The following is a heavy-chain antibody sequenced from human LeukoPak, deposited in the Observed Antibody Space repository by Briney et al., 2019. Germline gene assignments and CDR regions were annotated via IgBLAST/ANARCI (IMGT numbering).Heavy chain of an antibody. CDR2: INHSGST. J-gene: IGHJ3*02. CDR3: ARAPYYDILTGYPSPLVAAFDI. Sequence: SETLSLTCAVYGGSFSGYYWNWIRQPPGKGLEWIGEINHSGSTNYNPSLKSRVTISVDTSKNQFSLKLSSVTAADTAVYYCARAPYYDILTGYPSPLVAAFDIWGQGTMVTVSS. CDR1: GGSFSGYY. V-gene: IGHV4-34*01. D-gene: IGHD3-9*01.